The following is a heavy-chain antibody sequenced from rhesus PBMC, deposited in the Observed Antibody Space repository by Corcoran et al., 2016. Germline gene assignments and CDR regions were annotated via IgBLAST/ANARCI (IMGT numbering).Heavy chain of an antibody. V-gene: IGHV4-57*01. Sequence: QLQLQESDPGLVQPSETLSLTCAVSGGSVSSTNLWGWIRQPPGKGWEWIGRISGRGGSTSYNPTHTRRVTITPDPSKNELSLKVSSVTAADTAVYYCAKGGYYFDYWGQGVLVTVSS. CDR3: AKGGYYFDY. CDR1: GGSVSSTNL. J-gene: IGHJ4*01. CDR2: ISGRGGST. D-gene: IGHD3-9*01.